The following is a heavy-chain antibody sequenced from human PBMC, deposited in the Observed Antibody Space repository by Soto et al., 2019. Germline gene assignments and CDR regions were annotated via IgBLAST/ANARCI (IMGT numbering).Heavy chain of an antibody. CDR2: IYPSGMP. V-gene: IGHV4-30-2*01. J-gene: IGHJ4*02. CDR3: ARERGGYGLFDS. D-gene: IGHD5-18*01. CDR1: GGSISNAAYS. Sequence: SETRSLTCTVSGGSISNAAYSWSWIRQPPGKGLEWIGYIYPSGMPFYNPSLRSRVTISIDRSNDQFSLNLKSVTAADTAVYYCARERGGYGLFDSWGQGTLVTVSS.